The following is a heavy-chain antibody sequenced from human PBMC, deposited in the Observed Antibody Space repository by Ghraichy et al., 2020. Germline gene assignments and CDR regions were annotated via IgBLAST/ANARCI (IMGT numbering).Heavy chain of an antibody. CDR2: ISWNSGTI. J-gene: IGHJ6*02. CDR1: GFTFDDYA. V-gene: IGHV3-9*01. CDR3: AKGMVIAPYYGMDV. Sequence: GGSLRLSCAASGFTFDDYAMHWVRQTPGKGLDWVSGISWNSGTIGYADSVKGRFTISRDNAKNSLYLQMNSLRAEDTALYYCAKGMVIAPYYGMDVWGQGTTVTVSS. D-gene: IGHD2-21*01.